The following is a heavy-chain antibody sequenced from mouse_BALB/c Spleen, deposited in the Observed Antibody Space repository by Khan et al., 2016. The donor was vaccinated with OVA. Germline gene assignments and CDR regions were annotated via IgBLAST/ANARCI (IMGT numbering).Heavy chain of an antibody. CDR3: VRDGAYYGKDGWFAY. CDR2: INPSNGYT. V-gene: IGHV1-4*01. CDR1: GYTFTSYT. J-gene: IGHJ3*01. Sequence: VQLQQSGAELARPGASVKMSCKASGYTFTSYTIHWIKRRPGQGLEWIGYINPSNGYTNYNQRFKDKATLTADKSSTTAYMQLSSLTSEDPPVYNCVRDGAYYGKDGWFAYWGQGTLVTVSA. D-gene: IGHD2-10*01.